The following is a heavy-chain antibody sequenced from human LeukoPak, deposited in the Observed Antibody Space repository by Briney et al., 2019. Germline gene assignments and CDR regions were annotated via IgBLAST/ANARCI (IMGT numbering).Heavy chain of an antibody. J-gene: IGHJ4*02. D-gene: IGHD6-6*01. CDR1: GGSISNRNYH. CDR2: ICSSGSA. CDR3: ARGHNVEYSSFLNNYFDY. V-gene: IGHV4-39*07. Sequence: SETLSLTCTVSGGSISNRNYHWGWIRQPPGKGLEWIGSICSSGSAYYNPSLKSRVTTSIDTSKNQFSLKLSSVTAADTAVYYCARGHNVEYSSFLNNYFDYWGQGTLVTVSS.